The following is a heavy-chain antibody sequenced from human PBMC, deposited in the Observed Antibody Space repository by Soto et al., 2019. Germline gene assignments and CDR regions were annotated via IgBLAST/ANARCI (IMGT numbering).Heavy chain of an antibody. J-gene: IGHJ4*02. CDR1: GGSISSYY. CDR3: ARGGFIVGATFDY. D-gene: IGHD1-26*01. Sequence: PSETLSLTCTVSGGSISSYYWSWIRQPPGKGLEWIGYIYYSGSTNYNPSLKSRVTISVDTSKNQFSLKLSSVTAADTAVYYCARGGFIVGATFDYWGQGTLVTVSS. V-gene: IGHV4-59*01. CDR2: IYYSGST.